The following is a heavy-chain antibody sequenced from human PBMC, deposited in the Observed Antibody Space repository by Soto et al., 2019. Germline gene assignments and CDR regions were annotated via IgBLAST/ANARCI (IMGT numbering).Heavy chain of an antibody. CDR2: IDYSEGT. V-gene: IGHV4-39*01. Sequence: ETLSLSCTVSGGSISSSSYYWGWIRRPPGKGLEWIGSIDYSEGTYYNPSLKSRVTISVDTSKNQFSLKLSSVTAADTAVYYCARTMVRGARFDYWGHGTLVTFSS. CDR1: GGSISSSSYY. J-gene: IGHJ4*01. D-gene: IGHD3-10*01. CDR3: ARTMVRGARFDY.